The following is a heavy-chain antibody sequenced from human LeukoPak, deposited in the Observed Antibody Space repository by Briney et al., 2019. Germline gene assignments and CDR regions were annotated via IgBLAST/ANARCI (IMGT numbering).Heavy chain of an antibody. V-gene: IGHV3-23*01. CDR3: ARDFTGVGWELLPGAFDI. CDR2: IDASGGST. J-gene: IGHJ3*02. CDR1: GFTFSNYA. D-gene: IGHD1-26*01. Sequence: HSGGSLRLSCAVSGFTFSNYAMSWVRQAPGKGLEWVSGIDASGGSTCYADSVKGRFTISRDNAKNSLYLQMNSLRAEDTAVYYCARDFTGVGWELLPGAFDIWGQGTMVTVSS.